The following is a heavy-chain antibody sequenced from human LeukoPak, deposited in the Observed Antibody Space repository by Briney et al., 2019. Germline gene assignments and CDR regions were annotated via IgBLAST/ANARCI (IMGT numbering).Heavy chain of an antibody. CDR3: ARDMSGYDPYFDH. CDR1: GFTFSDYY. V-gene: IGHV3-11*06. D-gene: IGHD5-12*01. CDR2: ISTSSSYT. Sequence: GGSLRLSCAASGFTFSDYYMSWIRQAPGKGLEWVSYISTSSSYTNYADSVKGRFTISRDNAKNSLYLQMNSLRAEDTAVYYCARDMSGYDPYFDHWGQGTLVTVSS. J-gene: IGHJ4*02.